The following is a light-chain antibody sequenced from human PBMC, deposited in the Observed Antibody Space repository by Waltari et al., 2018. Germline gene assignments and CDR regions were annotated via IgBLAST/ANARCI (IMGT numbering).Light chain of an antibody. CDR1: SSDVGDFNY. J-gene: IGLJ2*01. CDR3: SSYTGSSTLVV. CDR2: DVT. V-gene: IGLV2-14*03. Sequence: SALTQPASVSGSPGQSITISCSGSSSDVGDFNYVSWYQQQPAKAPELIIYDVTNRASGFSNRVSGSKSGSTASLTISGLQAEDEAHYYCSSYTGSSTLVVFGGGTKVTVL.